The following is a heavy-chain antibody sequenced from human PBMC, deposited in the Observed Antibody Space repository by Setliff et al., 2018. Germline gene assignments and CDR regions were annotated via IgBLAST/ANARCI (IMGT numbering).Heavy chain of an antibody. CDR3: ARTGTYRYFDY. V-gene: IGHV4-39*01. CDR2: IYYRGTT. Sequence: PSETLSLTCTVSGDSISSGTYYWSWIRQPPGKGLEWIGRIYYRGTTYHNASLRSRLTISVDTSKNQFSLKLNSVTAPDTAVYYCARTGTYRYFDYWGQGILVTAPQ. J-gene: IGHJ4*02. D-gene: IGHD1-1*01. CDR1: GDSISSGTYY.